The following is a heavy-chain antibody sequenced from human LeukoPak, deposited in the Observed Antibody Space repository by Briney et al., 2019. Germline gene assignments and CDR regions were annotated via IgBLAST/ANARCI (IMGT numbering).Heavy chain of an antibody. CDR3: ARESPPDIVVVPAAMATDY. CDR1: GGSISSYY. D-gene: IGHD2-2*01. CDR2: IYYSGST. J-gene: IGHJ4*02. V-gene: IGHV4-59*01. Sequence: SETLSLTCTVSGGSISSYYWSWIRQPPGKGLEWIGYIYYSGSTNYNPSLKSRVTISVDTSKNQFSLKLSSVTAADTAVYYCARESPPDIVVVPAAMATDYWGQGTLVTVSS.